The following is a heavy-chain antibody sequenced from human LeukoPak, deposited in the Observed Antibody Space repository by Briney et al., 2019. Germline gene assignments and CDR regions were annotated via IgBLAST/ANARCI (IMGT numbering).Heavy chain of an antibody. J-gene: IGHJ6*03. CDR2: INHSGST. V-gene: IGHV4-34*01. D-gene: IGHD3-9*01. CDR3: ARGPLYYDILTGHYYYYYMDV. Sequence: SETLSLTCAVYGGSFSGYYWSWIRQPPGKGLEWIREINHSGSTNYNPSLKSRVTISVDTSKNQFSLKLSSVTAADTAVYYCARGPLYYDILTGHYYYYYMDVWGKGTTVTVSS. CDR1: GGSFSGYY.